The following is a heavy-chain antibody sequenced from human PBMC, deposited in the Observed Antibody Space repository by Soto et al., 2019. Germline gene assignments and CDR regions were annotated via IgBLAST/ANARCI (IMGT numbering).Heavy chain of an antibody. J-gene: IGHJ6*02. CDR2: IYYSGST. CDR3: ARDLWGYCGTDCYPLDV. CDR1: GGSISSGGYY. V-gene: IGHV4-31*03. D-gene: IGHD2-21*02. Sequence: PSETLSLTCTVSGGSISSGGYYWSWIRQHPGKGLEWIGYIYYSGSTYYNPSLKSRVTISVDTSKNQFYLKVNSVTAADTAVYYCARDLWGYCGTDCYPLDVWGQGTTVTVSS.